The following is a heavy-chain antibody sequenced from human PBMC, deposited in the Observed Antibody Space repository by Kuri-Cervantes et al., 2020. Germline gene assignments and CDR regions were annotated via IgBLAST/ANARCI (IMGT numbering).Heavy chain of an antibody. D-gene: IGHD4-23*01. CDR1: GGTFSSHA. CDR2: IIPIFDTA. Sequence: SVKVSCKASGGTFSSHAVNLVRQAPGQGLEWMGGIIPIFDTANYAQKFQGRVTITTDESTSTAYMELSSLRSEDTAVYYCARVGGNSDAFDIWGQGTMVTVSS. CDR3: ARVGGNSDAFDI. V-gene: IGHV1-69*05. J-gene: IGHJ3*02.